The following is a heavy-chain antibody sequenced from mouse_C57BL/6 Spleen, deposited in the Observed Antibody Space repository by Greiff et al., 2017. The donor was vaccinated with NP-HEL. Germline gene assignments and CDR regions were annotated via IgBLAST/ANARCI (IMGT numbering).Heavy chain of an antibody. J-gene: IGHJ4*01. CDR1: GYAFSSSW. CDR3: ARSRQLRLDY. Sequence: QVQLQQSGPELVKPGASVKISCKASGYAFSSSWMNWVKQRPGKGLEWIGRIYPGDGDTNYNGKFKGKATLTADKSSSTAYMQLSSLTSEDSAVYLCARSRQLRLDYWGQGTSVTVSS. V-gene: IGHV1-82*01. CDR2: IYPGDGDT. D-gene: IGHD3-2*02.